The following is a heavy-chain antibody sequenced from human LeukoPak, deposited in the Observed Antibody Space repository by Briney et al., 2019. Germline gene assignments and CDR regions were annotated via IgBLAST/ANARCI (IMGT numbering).Heavy chain of an antibody. CDR1: GYTFTSYG. D-gene: IGHD6-13*01. CDR3: ARGIAAAGISYGMDV. Sequence: ASVKVSCKASGYTFTSYGISWVRQAPGQGLEWMGWISAYNGNTNYAQKLQGRVTMTTDTSTSTAYMELRSLRSDDTAVYYCARGIAAAGISYGMDVWGQGTTVTVSS. V-gene: IGHV1-18*01. CDR2: ISAYNGNT. J-gene: IGHJ6*02.